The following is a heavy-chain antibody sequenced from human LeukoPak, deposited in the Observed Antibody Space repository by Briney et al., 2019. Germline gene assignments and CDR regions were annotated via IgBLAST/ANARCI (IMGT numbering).Heavy chain of an antibody. CDR2: VYRTGIT. Sequence: SETLSHTCSVSGYPIIGGNHWGWIRQPPGKGLEWIGSVYRTGITYYNPSLKGRVAISVDTSKNQFSLELSSVTAADTALYFCARVDWTFDFWGQGTLVTVSS. J-gene: IGHJ4*02. D-gene: IGHD3-9*01. CDR1: GYPIIGGNH. CDR3: ARVDWTFDF. V-gene: IGHV4-38-2*02.